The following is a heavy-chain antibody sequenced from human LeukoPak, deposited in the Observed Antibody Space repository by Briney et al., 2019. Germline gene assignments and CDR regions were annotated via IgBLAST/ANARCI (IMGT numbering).Heavy chain of an antibody. Sequence: PSQTLSLTCAISGDSVSSNSAAWNWIRQSPSRGLEWLGRTYYRSKWYNDYAVSVKSRITINPDTSKNQFSLQLNSVTPEDTAVYYCAREIVVVPAAIRAYYYYMDVWGKGTTVTVSS. CDR2: TYYRSKWYN. V-gene: IGHV6-1*01. D-gene: IGHD2-2*01. CDR1: GDSVSSNSAA. CDR3: AREIVVVPAAIRAYYYYMDV. J-gene: IGHJ6*03.